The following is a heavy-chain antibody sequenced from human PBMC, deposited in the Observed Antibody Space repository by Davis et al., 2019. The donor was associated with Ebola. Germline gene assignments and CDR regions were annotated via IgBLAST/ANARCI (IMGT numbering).Heavy chain of an antibody. V-gene: IGHV3-72*01. J-gene: IGHJ5*02. CDR2: TRNKANSYTT. CDR3: ARDSPYSNHNWFDP. Sequence: GESLKISCAASGFSFSDHYMDWVRQAPGKGLEWVGRTRNKANSYTTEYAASVKGRFTISRDDSKNSLYLQMNSLRAEDTAVYYCARDSPYSNHNWFDPWGQGTLVTVSS. D-gene: IGHD4-11*01. CDR1: GFSFSDHY.